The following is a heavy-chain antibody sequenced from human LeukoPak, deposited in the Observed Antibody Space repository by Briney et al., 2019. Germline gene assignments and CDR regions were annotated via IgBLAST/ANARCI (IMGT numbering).Heavy chain of an antibody. V-gene: IGHV3-23*01. CDR2: ISGSGAST. D-gene: IGHD1/OR15-1a*01. J-gene: IGHJ3*02. Sequence: GGSLRLSCVASGFTFSSYALNWVRQTPGKGLEWVSTISGSGASTYYADAVRGRFTISRDNSRNTLQLQMNSLRAEDTAVYYCVRNSRYSFDIWGQGTMVTVSS. CDR1: GFTFSSYA. CDR3: VRNSRYSFDI.